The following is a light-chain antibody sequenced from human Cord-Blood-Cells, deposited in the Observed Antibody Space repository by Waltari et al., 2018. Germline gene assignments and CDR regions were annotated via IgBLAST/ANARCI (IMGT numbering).Light chain of an antibody. J-gene: IGKJ2*01. CDR2: DAS. Sequence: EIVLPPSPATLSLSPGDRATLSCRASQSVSSYLAWYQQKPGQAPRLLIYDASNRATGIPARFSGSGSGTDFTLTISSLEPEDFAVYYCQQRSNWPPMYTFGQGTKLEIK. CDR3: QQRSNWPPMYT. CDR1: QSVSSY. V-gene: IGKV3-11*01.